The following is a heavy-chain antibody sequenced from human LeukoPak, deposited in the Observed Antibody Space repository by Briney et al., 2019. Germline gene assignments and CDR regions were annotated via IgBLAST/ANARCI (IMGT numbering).Heavy chain of an antibody. V-gene: IGHV3-7*01. J-gene: IGHJ5*02. CDR3: ARNWYYYDGSGFYAWFDP. D-gene: IGHD3-22*01. CDR2: IKEDGSGK. CDR1: GFPHRNYW. Sequence: TGGSLSLSCVVSGFPHRNYWMSWVRQAPGKGPEWVANIKEDGSGKYYLDSVSGRFTISRDNANNSLYLQMNGPRAEDTAVYYCARNWYYYDGSGFYAWFDPWGQGTLVTVSS.